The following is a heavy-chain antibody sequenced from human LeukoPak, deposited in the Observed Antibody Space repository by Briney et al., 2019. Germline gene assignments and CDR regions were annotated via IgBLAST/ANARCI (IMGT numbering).Heavy chain of an antibody. V-gene: IGHV6-1*01. D-gene: IGHD6-6*01. CDR3: ARGSQSSRWFDP. Sequence: SQTLSLTCAISGDSVSSKSAAWNWIRQSPSRGLEWLGRTYYRSKWYNDYAVSVESRITINPDTSKNQFSLQLNSVTPEDTAVYYCARGSQSSRWFDPWDQGTLVTVSS. CDR2: TYYRSKWYN. CDR1: GDSVSSKSAA. J-gene: IGHJ5*02.